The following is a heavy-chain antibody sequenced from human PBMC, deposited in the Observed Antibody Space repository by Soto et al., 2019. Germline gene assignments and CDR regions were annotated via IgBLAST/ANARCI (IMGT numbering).Heavy chain of an antibody. CDR1: GFTFSSYS. CDR3: ARDWGGEGTFDS. V-gene: IGHV3-21*01. D-gene: IGHD3-16*01. CDR2: ISSSSSYI. Sequence: EVQLVESGGGLVKPGGSLRLSCAASGFTFSSYSMNWVRQAPGKGLEWVSSISSSSSYIYYADSVKGRFTISRDNAKNSLYLQMNSLGGEDTAVYYFARDWGGEGTFDSWGQGTLVTVSS. J-gene: IGHJ4*02.